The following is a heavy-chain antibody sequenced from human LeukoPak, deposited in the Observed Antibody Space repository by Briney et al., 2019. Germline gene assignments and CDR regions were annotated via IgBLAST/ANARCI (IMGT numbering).Heavy chain of an antibody. D-gene: IGHD5-18*01. CDR3: ARVGRGDTYGYVDY. V-gene: IGHV3-66*01. CDR1: GFTVSSNY. CDR2: LYSGVNT. Sequence: GGSLRLSCAASGFTVSSNYMSWVRQTPGKGLAWVSVLYSGVNTYYADSVKGRFTISKENSQNMLFLQMNSLRAEETGVYYCARVGRGDTYGYVDYWGQGTLVPSPQ. J-gene: IGHJ4*02.